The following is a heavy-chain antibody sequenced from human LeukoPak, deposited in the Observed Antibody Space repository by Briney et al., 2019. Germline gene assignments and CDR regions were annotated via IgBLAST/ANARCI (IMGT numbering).Heavy chain of an antibody. CDR2: IYYSGST. CDR3: AASSSIAARLFTDY. Sequence: ASETLSLTCTVSGGSISSYYWSWIRQPPGKGLEWIGYIYYSGSTNYNPSLKSRVTISVDTSKNQFSLKLSSVTAADTAVYYCAASSSIAARLFTDYWGQGTLVTVSS. V-gene: IGHV4-59*01. J-gene: IGHJ4*02. CDR1: GGSISSYY. D-gene: IGHD6-6*01.